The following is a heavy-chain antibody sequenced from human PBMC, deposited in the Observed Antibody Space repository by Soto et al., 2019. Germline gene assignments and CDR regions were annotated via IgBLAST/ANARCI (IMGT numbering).Heavy chain of an antibody. D-gene: IGHD3-10*01. J-gene: IGHJ6*02. Sequence: QVQLVQSGAEVKKPGASVKVSCKASGYAFTNYDISWVRQAPGQGLEWMGWISAYNGNTNYAQKLRGRVTMTTDTSTGTDYMELRSLRSDDTAVYYCARSSNMVRGRTYGMDVWGQGTTVTVSS. V-gene: IGHV1-18*01. CDR3: ARSSNMVRGRTYGMDV. CDR1: GYAFTNYD. CDR2: ISAYNGNT.